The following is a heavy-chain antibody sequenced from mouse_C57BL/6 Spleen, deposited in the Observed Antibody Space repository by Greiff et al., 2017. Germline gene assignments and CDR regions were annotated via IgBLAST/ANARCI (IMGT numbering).Heavy chain of an antibody. Sequence: QVQLQQPGAELVRPGSSVKLSCKASGYTFTSYWMHWVKQRPIKGLEWIGNIDPSDSETHYNQKFKDKATLTVDKSSSTAYMQLSSLTSEDSAVYYCARPKLGRQYYFDYWGQGTTLTVSS. CDR2: IDPSDSET. CDR1: GYTFTSYW. CDR3: ARPKLGRQYYFDY. V-gene: IGHV1-52*01. D-gene: IGHD4-1*01. J-gene: IGHJ2*01.